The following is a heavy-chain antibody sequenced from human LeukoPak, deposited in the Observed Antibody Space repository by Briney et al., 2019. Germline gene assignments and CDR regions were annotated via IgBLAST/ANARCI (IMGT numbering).Heavy chain of an antibody. CDR1: SDSISSAY. V-gene: IGHV4-59*01. J-gene: IGHJ1*01. CDR3: ARGYCSSTIFFQYFHH. CDR2: IYYSGST. Sequence: PSETLSLTCTVSSDSISSAYWSWIRQSPGKGLEWIGYIYYSGSTNYNPSHKNRVATSVDTSKNQFSIKLNSVTAADTAVYYCARGYCSSTIFFQYFHHWGQGTLVSVSS. D-gene: IGHD2-2*01.